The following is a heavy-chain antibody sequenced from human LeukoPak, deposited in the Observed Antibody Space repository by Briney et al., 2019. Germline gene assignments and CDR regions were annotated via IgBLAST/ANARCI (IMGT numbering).Heavy chain of an antibody. CDR3: ARDFHCGGDCYSLDY. D-gene: IGHD2-21*02. Sequence: GGSPRLSCAASGFTFSSYGMHWVRQAPGKGLEWVAVIWYDGSNKYYADSVKGRFTISRDNSKNTLYLQMNSLRAEDTAVYYCARDFHCGGDCYSLDYWGQGTLVTVSP. V-gene: IGHV3-33*01. CDR1: GFTFSSYG. J-gene: IGHJ4*02. CDR2: IWYDGSNK.